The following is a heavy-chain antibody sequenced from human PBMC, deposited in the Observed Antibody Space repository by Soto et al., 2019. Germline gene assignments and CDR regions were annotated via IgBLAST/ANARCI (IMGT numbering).Heavy chain of an antibody. V-gene: IGHV1-69*01. CDR1: GGTFNKYA. Sequence: QVHLVQSGAEVKKPGSSVKVSCMASGGTFNKYAINWVRQAPGQGFEWMGAIIVMFHTTTYAQYFQGRSTISANDSSGTAYMELISITTADTAFYYCASEEVHTGNDYVGLDVGGEGTTVNVCS. D-gene: IGHD1-1*01. J-gene: IGHJ6*04. CDR2: IIVMFHTT. CDR3: ASEEVHTGNDYVGLDV.